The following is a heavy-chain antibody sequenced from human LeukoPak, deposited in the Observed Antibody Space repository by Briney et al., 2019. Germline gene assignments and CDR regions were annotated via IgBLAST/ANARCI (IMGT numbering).Heavy chain of an antibody. J-gene: IGHJ6*03. D-gene: IGHD2-2*01. CDR1: GGSISSYY. Sequence: KPSETLSLTCTVSGGSISSYYWSWIRQPAGKGLEWIGRIYTSGSTNYNPTLKSRVTISVDTSKNQFSLKLSSVAAADTAVYYCARAGYCSSTSCYPIYYYYMDVWGKGTTVTVSS. V-gene: IGHV4-4*07. CDR2: IYTSGST. CDR3: ARAGYCSSTSCYPIYYYYMDV.